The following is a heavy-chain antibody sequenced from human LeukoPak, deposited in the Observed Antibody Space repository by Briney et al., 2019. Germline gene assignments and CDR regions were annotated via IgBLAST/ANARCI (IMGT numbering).Heavy chain of an antibody. CDR3: ARGQVWLLYDY. Sequence: SETLSLTCAVYGGSFSAYYWSWIRQPPGKGLEWIGEIYQSGSTNYNPSLKSRVTISVDTSKNQLSLKLTSVTAADTAVYYCARGQVWLLYDYWGQGTLVTVSS. CDR2: IYQSGST. J-gene: IGHJ4*02. D-gene: IGHD1-26*01. V-gene: IGHV4-34*01. CDR1: GGSFSAYY.